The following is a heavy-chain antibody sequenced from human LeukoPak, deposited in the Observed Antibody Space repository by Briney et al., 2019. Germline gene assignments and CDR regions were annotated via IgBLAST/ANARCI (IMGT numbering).Heavy chain of an antibody. Sequence: GGSLRLSCAASGFDFHNYVIHWVRQAPGKGLEWVAVISYDVNIKYHADSVKGRFTIYRDSSSKTVYLQMNSLGTEDTAVYYCVREGFYDSGSFPTFYFDYWGQGTLVTVSS. CDR1: GFDFHNYV. CDR3: VREGFYDSGSFPTFYFDY. CDR2: ISYDVNIK. J-gene: IGHJ4*02. V-gene: IGHV3-30-3*01. D-gene: IGHD3-10*01.